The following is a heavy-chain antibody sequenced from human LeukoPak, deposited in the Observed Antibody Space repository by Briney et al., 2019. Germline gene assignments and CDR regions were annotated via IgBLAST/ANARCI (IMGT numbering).Heavy chain of an antibody. V-gene: IGHV4-38-2*01. CDR2: IYHSGST. D-gene: IGHD3-16*01. CDR1: GYSISSGYY. J-gene: IGHJ3*02. Sequence: PSETLSLTCAVSGYSISSGYYWGWIRQPPGKGLEWSGTIYHSGSTYYNTSLKTGGTISVDTSKNQFSLKLNSVTAADTAVYYCARHSQWGFISWTFDIWGRGTMVAVSP. CDR3: ARHSQWGFISWTFDI.